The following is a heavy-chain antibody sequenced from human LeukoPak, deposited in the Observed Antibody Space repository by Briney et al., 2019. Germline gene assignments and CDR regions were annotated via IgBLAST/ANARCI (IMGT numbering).Heavy chain of an antibody. D-gene: IGHD2/OR15-2a*01. Sequence: PGGSLRLSCAVSGFTFSTYWMSWVRQAPGKGLEWVANIKQDGSEKYYVDSVKGRFTISRDNTKNSLSLQMNSLRVEDTAVYYCARGGFYTDPDAFDVWGQGTMVTVSS. CDR1: GFTFSTYW. V-gene: IGHV3-7*04. CDR2: IKQDGSEK. CDR3: ARGGFYTDPDAFDV. J-gene: IGHJ3*01.